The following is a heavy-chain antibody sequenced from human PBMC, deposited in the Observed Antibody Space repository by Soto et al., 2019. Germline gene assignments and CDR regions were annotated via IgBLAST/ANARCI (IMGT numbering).Heavy chain of an antibody. D-gene: IGHD2-2*02. J-gene: IGHJ5*02. Sequence: ASETLRLTYAVYGGSFIGFCCRWIRQPPGKGLEWIGEINHSGSTNYNPSLKSRVTISVDTSKNQFSLKLSSVTAADTAVYYCARGPRYRYCSSTSCYNNWFDPWGQGTLVTVSS. V-gene: IGHV4-34*01. CDR1: GGSFIGFC. CDR2: INHSGST. CDR3: ARGPRYRYCSSTSCYNNWFDP.